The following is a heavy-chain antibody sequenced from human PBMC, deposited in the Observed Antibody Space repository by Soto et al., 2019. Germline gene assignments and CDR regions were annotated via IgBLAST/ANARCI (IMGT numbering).Heavy chain of an antibody. V-gene: IGHV3-30-3*01. CDR1: GFTFSSYA. Sequence: GGSLRLSCAASGFTFSSYAMHWVRQAPGKGLEWVAVISYDGSNKYYADSVKGRFTISRDNSKNTLYLQMNSLRAEDTAVYYCARGGPDSMLPYFDYWGQGTLVTVSS. CDR2: ISYDGSNK. CDR3: ARGGPDSMLPYFDY. D-gene: IGHD2-8*01. J-gene: IGHJ4*02.